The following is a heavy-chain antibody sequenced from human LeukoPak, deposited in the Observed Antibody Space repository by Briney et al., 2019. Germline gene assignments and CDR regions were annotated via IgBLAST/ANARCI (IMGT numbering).Heavy chain of an antibody. D-gene: IGHD4-23*01. Sequence: QTGESLRLSCAASGFTFSSYGMSWVRQAPGKGLEWVSAISGSGGSTYYADSVKGRFTISRDNSKNTLYLQMDSLRAEDTAVYYCAKGADYGGNDAFDIWGQGTMVTVSS. V-gene: IGHV3-23*01. CDR1: GFTFSSYG. CDR2: ISGSGGST. J-gene: IGHJ3*02. CDR3: AKGADYGGNDAFDI.